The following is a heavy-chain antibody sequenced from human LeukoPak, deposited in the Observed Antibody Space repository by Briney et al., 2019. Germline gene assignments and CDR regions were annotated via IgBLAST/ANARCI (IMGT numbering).Heavy chain of an antibody. CDR2: IIPIVGIT. J-gene: IGHJ4*02. D-gene: IGHD4-17*01. CDR1: GGTFSSYG. V-gene: IGHV1-69*04. CDR3: AITVRGYGDYYFEGADFDY. Sequence: SVKVSCKASGGTFSSYGISWVRQAPGQGLEWMGRIIPIVGITNYAQKFQGRVTITADNSTRTAYMELSSLTSEDTAVYYCAITVRGYGDYYFEGADFDYWGQGTLVTVSS.